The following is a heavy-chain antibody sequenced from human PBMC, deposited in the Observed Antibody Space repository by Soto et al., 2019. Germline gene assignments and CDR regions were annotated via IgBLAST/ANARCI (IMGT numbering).Heavy chain of an antibody. D-gene: IGHD4-17*01. CDR1: GFTFSSYG. V-gene: IGHV3-33*01. J-gene: IGHJ4*02. CDR3: ARDHTTVTPALDY. Sequence: GESLKISCAASGFTFSSYGMHWVRQAPGKGLEWVAVIWYDGSNKYYADSVKGRFTISRDNSKNTLYLQMNSLRAEDTAVYYCARDHTTVTPALDYWGQGTLVTVSS. CDR2: IWYDGSNK.